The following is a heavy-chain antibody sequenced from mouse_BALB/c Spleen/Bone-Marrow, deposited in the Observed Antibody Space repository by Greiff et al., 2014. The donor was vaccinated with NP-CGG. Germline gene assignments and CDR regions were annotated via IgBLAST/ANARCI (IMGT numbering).Heavy chain of an antibody. V-gene: IGHV1-69*02. CDR2: IYPSDSYT. Sequence: VQLQQSGAELVRPGASVKLPCRASGYTFTSHWINWVKQRPGQGLEWIGNIYPSDSYTNYNQRFKDKATLTVDKSSSTAYMQLSSPTSEDSAVYYCTRYGNSHYYAMDYWGQGTSVTVSS. CDR1: GYTFTSHW. D-gene: IGHD1-1*01. CDR3: TRYGNSHYYAMDY. J-gene: IGHJ4*01.